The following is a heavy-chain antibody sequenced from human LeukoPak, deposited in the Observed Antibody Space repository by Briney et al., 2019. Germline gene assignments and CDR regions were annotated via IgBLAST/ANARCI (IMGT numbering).Heavy chain of an antibody. CDR3: ARDRYYSDSSGYIRGISFDY. J-gene: IGHJ4*02. D-gene: IGHD3-22*01. CDR1: GYTFTSYY. Sequence: ASVKVSCKASGYTFTSYYIHWVRQAPGQGLEWMGIINPSGGSTSYAQKFQGRVTMTRDTSTSTVYMELSSLRSEDTAVYYCARDRYYSDSSGYIRGISFDYWGQGTLVTVSS. V-gene: IGHV1-46*01. CDR2: INPSGGST.